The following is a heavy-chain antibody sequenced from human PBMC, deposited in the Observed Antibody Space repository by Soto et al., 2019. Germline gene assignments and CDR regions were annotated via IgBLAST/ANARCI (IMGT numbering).Heavy chain of an antibody. V-gene: IGHV1-2*04. CDR1: GYIFSGHY. D-gene: IGHD6-19*01. Sequence: ASVKVSCKASGYIFSGHYLHWVRQAPGQGLEWMAWINPDNVVTNYAQKFKDWVTLTRDTSINTVYMEVSSLESDDTAVYYCARDGSGYEFGVSSGWYYYWGQGTLVTVSS. CDR3: ARDGSGYEFGVSSGWYYY. J-gene: IGHJ4*02. CDR2: INPDNVVT.